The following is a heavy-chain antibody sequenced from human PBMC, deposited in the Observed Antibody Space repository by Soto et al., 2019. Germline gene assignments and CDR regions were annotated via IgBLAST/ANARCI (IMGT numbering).Heavy chain of an antibody. D-gene: IGHD3-3*01. V-gene: IGHV3-30*18. Sequence: PGGSLRLSCAASGFTFSSYGMHWVRQAPGKGLEWVAVISYDGSNKYYADSVKGRFTISRDNSKNTLYLQMNSPRAEDTAVYYCAKSLFEGLDYWGQGTLVPVSS. CDR3: AKSLFEGLDY. CDR1: GFTFSSYG. CDR2: ISYDGSNK. J-gene: IGHJ4*02.